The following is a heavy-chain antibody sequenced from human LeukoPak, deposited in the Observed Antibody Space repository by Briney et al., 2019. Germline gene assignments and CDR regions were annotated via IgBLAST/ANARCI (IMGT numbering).Heavy chain of an antibody. J-gene: IGHJ5*02. CDR2: MNPNSGNT. CDR3: ARVRIAVGHNWFDP. CDR1: GYTFTSYD. D-gene: IGHD6-19*01. V-gene: IGHV1-8*01. Sequence: ASVKVSCKASGYTFTSYDINWVRQATGQGLEWMGWMNPNSGNTGYAQKFQGRVTMTRSTSISTAYMELSSLRSEDTAVYYCARVRIAVGHNWFDPWGQGTLVTVSS.